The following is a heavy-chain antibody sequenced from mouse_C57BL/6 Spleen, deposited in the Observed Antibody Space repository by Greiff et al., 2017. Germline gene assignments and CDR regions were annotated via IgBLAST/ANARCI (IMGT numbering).Heavy chain of an antibody. CDR3: ASFSYGSSPYAMDY. V-gene: IGHV5-17*01. CDR2: ISSGSSTI. CDR1: GFTFSDYG. D-gene: IGHD1-1*01. J-gene: IGHJ4*01. Sequence: EVKLVESGGGLVKPGGSLKLSCAASGFTFSDYGMHWVRQAPEKGLEWVAYISSGSSTIYYADTGKGRFTISRDNAKNTLILQMTSLRADDTAMYYCASFSYGSSPYAMDYWGQGTSVTGSS.